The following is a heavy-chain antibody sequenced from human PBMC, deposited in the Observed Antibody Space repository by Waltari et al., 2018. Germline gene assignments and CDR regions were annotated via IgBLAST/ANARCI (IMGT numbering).Heavy chain of an antibody. CDR3: ARVRGYSGYDLVGYFDY. V-gene: IGHV4-59*01. J-gene: IGHJ4*02. Sequence: QVQLQESGPGLVKPSETLSLTCTVSGGSISSYYWSWIRQPPGKGLEWIGYIYYSGSTNYNPSLKSRVTISVDTSKNQFSLKLSSVTAADTAVYYCARVRGYSGYDLVGYFDYWGQGTLVTVSS. CDR2: IYYSGST. CDR1: GGSISSYY. D-gene: IGHD5-12*01.